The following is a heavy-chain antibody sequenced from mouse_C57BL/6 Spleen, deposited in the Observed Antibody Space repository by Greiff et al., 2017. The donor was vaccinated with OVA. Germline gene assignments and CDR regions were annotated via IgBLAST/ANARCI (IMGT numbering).Heavy chain of an antibody. CDR1: GYSFTDYN. V-gene: IGHV1-39*01. CDR2: INPNYGTT. J-gene: IGHJ1*03. Sequence: VQLKESGPELVKPGASVKISCKASGYSFTDYNMNWVKQSNGKSLEWIGVINPNYGTTSYNQKFKGKATLTVDQSSSTAYMQLNSLTSEDSAVYYCAREIDNYGSSYVGYFDVWGTGTTVTVSS. CDR3: AREIDNYGSSYVGYFDV. D-gene: IGHD1-1*01.